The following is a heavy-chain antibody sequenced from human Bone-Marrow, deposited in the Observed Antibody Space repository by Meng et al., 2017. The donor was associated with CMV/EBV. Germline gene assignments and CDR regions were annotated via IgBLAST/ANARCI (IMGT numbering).Heavy chain of an antibody. Sequence: SETLSLTCTVSGGSISSSSYYWGWIRQPPGKGLEWIGSIYYSGSTYYNPSLKSRGTISVDTSKKQFSLKLSSVTAADTAVYYCARDNGGPYYYYGMHVWGQGTAVPVSS. V-gene: IGHV4-39*07. CDR3: ARDNGGPYYYYGMHV. J-gene: IGHJ6*02. CDR2: IYYSGST. CDR1: GGSISSSSYY. D-gene: IGHD4-23*01.